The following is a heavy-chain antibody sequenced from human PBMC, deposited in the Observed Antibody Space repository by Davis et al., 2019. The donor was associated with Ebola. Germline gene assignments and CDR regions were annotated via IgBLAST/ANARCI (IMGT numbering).Heavy chain of an antibody. J-gene: IGHJ3*02. V-gene: IGHV4-34*01. CDR1: GGSFSGYY. D-gene: IGHD3-9*01. CDR3: ARGRSDWLLYDLDAFDI. Sequence: MPSETLSLACAVYGGSFSGYYWSWIRQPPGKGLEWIGEINHSGSTNYNPSLKSRVTISVDTSKNHFSLKLSSVTAADTAVYYCARGRSDWLLYDLDAFDIWGQGTMVTVSS. CDR2: INHSGST.